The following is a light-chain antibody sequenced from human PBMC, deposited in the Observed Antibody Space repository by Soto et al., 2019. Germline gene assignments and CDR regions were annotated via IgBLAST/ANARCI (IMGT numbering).Light chain of an antibody. CDR3: QQSYTSIT. J-gene: IGKJ5*01. V-gene: IGKV1-39*01. Sequence: DIQMNQSPSSLSASVGDRVTITCRASQSISSYLNWXXQKPGKXPXXLIYTASNLQSGVPSRFIGSGSGTDFTLTISSLQPEDFATYYCQQSYTSITFGQGTRLEIK. CDR2: TAS. CDR1: QSISSY.